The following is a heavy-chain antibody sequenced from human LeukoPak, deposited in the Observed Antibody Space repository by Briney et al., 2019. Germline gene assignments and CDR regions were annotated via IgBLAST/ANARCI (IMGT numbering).Heavy chain of an antibody. CDR1: GGSFSGYY. D-gene: IGHD4-11*01. CDR3: ARAGFTTVTIAYNWFDP. V-gene: IGHV4-34*01. J-gene: IGHJ5*02. CDR2: INHSGST. Sequence: SETLSLTCAVYGGSFSGYYWSWIRQPPGKGLEWIGEINHSGSTNYNPSLKSRVTISVDTSKNQFSLKLSSVTAADTAEYYCARAGFTTVTIAYNWFDPWGQGTLVTVSS.